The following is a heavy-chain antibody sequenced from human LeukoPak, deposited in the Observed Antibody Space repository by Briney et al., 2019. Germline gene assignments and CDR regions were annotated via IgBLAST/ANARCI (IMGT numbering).Heavy chain of an antibody. J-gene: IGHJ4*02. CDR1: GDSINSSSYY. V-gene: IGHV4-39*01. Sequence: SETLSLTCTVSGDSINSSSYYWGWIRQPPGKGLEWIGSIYYSGSTYYNPSLKSRVTISVDTSKNQFSLKLSSVTAADTAVYYCARAKSLGYFDYWGQGTLVTVSS. CDR3: ARAKSLGYFDY. CDR2: IYYSGST.